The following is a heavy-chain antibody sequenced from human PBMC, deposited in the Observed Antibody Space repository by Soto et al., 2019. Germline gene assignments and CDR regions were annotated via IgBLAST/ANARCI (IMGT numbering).Heavy chain of an antibody. V-gene: IGHV4-31*01. Sequence: PSWSXSLTCAVSGFSISIGGYDGSWIRQHPGKGLEWIGYIYYSGITYYNPSLKSLVTISVDTSKNQFSLKLSSVTAADTAVYYCEHLGNRWYFDYWGQGTLVTVSS. CDR3: EHLGNRWYFDY. CDR1: GFSISIGGYD. J-gene: IGHJ4*02. D-gene: IGHD3-3*02. CDR2: IYYSGIT.